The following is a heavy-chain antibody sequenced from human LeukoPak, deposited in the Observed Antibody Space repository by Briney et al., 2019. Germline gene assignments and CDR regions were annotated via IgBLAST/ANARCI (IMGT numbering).Heavy chain of an antibody. CDR3: AKTDCTSSSCYTIDY. CDR1: GFTFSSYA. D-gene: IGHD2-2*02. J-gene: IGHJ4*02. Sequence: GGSLRLSCAASGFTFSSYAMGWVRQAPGKGLQWVSAIGGGGTSTYYADSVKGRFTISRDNSKNTLYLQMNSLRAEDTAVYYCAKTDCTSSSCYTIDYWGQGTLVTVSS. V-gene: IGHV3-23*01. CDR2: IGGGGTST.